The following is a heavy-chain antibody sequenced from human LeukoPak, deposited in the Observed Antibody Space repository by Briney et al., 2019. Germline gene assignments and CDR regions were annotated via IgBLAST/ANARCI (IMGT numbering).Heavy chain of an antibody. D-gene: IGHD3-10*01. CDR2: IYYTGST. J-gene: IGHJ4*02. Sequence: SETLSLTCSVSRDSVSSTSDNWGWIRQPPGKGLEWIGNIYYTGSTYYNPSLKSRVTMSVDTSNNQFSLKLSSVTAADTAVYYCARAERFGELLSIFDYWGQGTLVTVSS. CDR1: RDSVSSTSDN. V-gene: IGHV4-39*07. CDR3: ARAERFGELLSIFDY.